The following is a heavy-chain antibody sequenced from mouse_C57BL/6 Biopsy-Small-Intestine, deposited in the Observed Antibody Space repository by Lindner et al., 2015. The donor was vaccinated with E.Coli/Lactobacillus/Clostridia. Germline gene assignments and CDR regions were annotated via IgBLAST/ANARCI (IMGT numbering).Heavy chain of an antibody. V-gene: IGHV1-7*01. CDR2: IGPNTGYT. CDR3: ARCGYGNYFDY. Sequence: VQLQESGAELVKPGASVKMSCKASGYTFTSYWMHWVKQRPGQGLEWIGYIGPNTGYTKFNQKFKDKATLTADKSSSTAYMHLSSLTSEDSAVYYCARCGYGNYFDYWGQGATLTVSS. J-gene: IGHJ2*01. D-gene: IGHD1-1*02. CDR1: GYTFTSYW.